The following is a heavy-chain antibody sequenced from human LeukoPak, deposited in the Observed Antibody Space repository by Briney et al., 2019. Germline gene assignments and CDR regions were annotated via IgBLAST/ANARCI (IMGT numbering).Heavy chain of an antibody. CDR3: ARDQRVTGRPDIDY. Sequence: PGGSLRLSCAASGFTFRNHWMHWVRQTPGKGLVWVSRISSDGSSTTYADSAKGRFTISRDNAKNTLYLQMNNLRAKDTAMYYCARDQRVTGRPDIDYWGQGTLVIVSS. CDR2: ISSDGSST. V-gene: IGHV3-74*03. D-gene: IGHD6-6*01. CDR1: GFTFRNHW. J-gene: IGHJ4*02.